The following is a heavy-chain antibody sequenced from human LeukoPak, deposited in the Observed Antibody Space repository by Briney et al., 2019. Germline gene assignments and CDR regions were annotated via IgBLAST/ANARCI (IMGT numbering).Heavy chain of an antibody. V-gene: IGHV3-48*02. CDR2: ISSDSSNI. D-gene: IGHD5-24*01. J-gene: IGHJ4*02. Sequence: GESLRLSCAASGFTFSTYSMNWVRQAPGKGLEWVSYISSDSSNIYYADSVKGRFTISRDNAKNSLLLQVHSLRDDDTAVYYCARGGDAYNPFDYWGQGILVTVSS. CDR1: GFTFSTYS. CDR3: ARGGDAYNPFDY.